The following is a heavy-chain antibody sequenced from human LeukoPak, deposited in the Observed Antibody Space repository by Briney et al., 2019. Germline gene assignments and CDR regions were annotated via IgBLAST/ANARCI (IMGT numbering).Heavy chain of an antibody. V-gene: IGHV3-9*01. CDR2: ISWNSGSI. CDR1: GFTFDDYA. CDR3: AKDIGHGGPYYYYGMDV. Sequence: PGRSLRLSCAASGFTFDDYAMHWVRQAPGKGLEWVSGISWNSGSIGYADSVKGRFTISRDNAKNSLYLQMNSLRAEDKALYYCAKDIGHGGPYYYYGMDVWGQGTTVTVSS. J-gene: IGHJ6*02.